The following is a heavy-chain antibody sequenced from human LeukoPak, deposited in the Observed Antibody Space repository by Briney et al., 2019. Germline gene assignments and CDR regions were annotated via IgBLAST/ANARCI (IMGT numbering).Heavy chain of an antibody. CDR3: YDSTY. D-gene: IGHD3-22*01. V-gene: IGHV1-24*01. Sequence: ASVKVSCKISGYTLTELSMHWIRQAPGKGLEWMGGLDPKDGATVYAQKFQGRLTMTEDTSTATAYMELSSLTSEDTAVYFCYDSTYWGQGTLVTVSS. CDR2: LDPKDGAT. J-gene: IGHJ4*02. CDR1: GYTLTELS.